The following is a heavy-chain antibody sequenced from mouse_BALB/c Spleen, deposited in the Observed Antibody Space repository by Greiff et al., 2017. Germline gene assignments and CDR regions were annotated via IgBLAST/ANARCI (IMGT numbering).Heavy chain of an antibody. CDR2: ISSGGST. CDR3: AREYGSSWGFAY. Sequence: DVKLVESGGGLVKPGGSLKLSCAASGFTFSSYAMSWVRQTPEKRLEWVASISSGGSTYYPDSVKGRFTISRDNARNILYLQMSSLRSEDTAMYYCAREYGSSWGFAYWGQGTLVTVSA. V-gene: IGHV5-6-5*01. D-gene: IGHD1-1*01. J-gene: IGHJ3*01. CDR1: GFTFSSYA.